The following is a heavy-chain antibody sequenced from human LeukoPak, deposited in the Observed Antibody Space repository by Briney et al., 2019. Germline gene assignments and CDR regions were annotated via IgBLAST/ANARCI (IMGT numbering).Heavy chain of an antibody. D-gene: IGHD3-22*01. CDR2: ISYDGSNK. V-gene: IGHV3-30*18. CDR3: AKEGDYYDSSGYQYYFDY. J-gene: IGHJ4*02. Sequence: GGSLRLSCAASGFTFSNYAMSWVRQAPGKGLEWVAVISYDGSNKYYADSVKGRFTISRDNSKNTLYLQMNSLRAEDTAVYYCAKEGDYYDSSGYQYYFDYWGQGTLVTVSS. CDR1: GFTFSNYA.